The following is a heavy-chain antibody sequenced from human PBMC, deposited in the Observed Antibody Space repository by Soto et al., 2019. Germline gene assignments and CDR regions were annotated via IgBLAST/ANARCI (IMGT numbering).Heavy chain of an antibody. CDR3: ARSGSLDRDFTY. V-gene: IGHV1-69*12. Sequence: QVQLVQSGAEVKKPGSSVKVSCKASGGTFSSDSFSWVRQAPGQGLEWMGGIIPMFDTPIYAQKFQDRVTITAAESTSTAYMQLSSMRSGDTAVYYCARSGSLDRDFTYWGQGSLVTVSS. D-gene: IGHD2-15*01. J-gene: IGHJ4*02. CDR2: IIPMFDTP. CDR1: GGTFSSDS.